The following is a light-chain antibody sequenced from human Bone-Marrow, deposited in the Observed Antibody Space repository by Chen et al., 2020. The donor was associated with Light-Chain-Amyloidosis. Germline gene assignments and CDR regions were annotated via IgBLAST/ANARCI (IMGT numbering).Light chain of an antibody. Sequence: NFMLTHPPSVSESPGKTVIISCTRSNGSIATNYVQWYQQCPGRSPTTVVYGGGQRPPGVPDRFSGAIDRSSNSASLTISGLKTEDEADYYCQSYQGSSQGVFGGGTKLTVL. CDR2: GGG. CDR3: QSYQGSSQGV. J-gene: IGLJ3*02. V-gene: IGLV6-57*01. CDR1: NGSIATNY.